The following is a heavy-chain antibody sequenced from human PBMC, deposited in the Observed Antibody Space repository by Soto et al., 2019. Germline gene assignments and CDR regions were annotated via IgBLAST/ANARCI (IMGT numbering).Heavy chain of an antibody. Sequence: QPGGSLRLSCAASGFTFSSYAMSWVRQAPGKGLEWVSAISGSGDSTYYADSVKGRFTISRDNSKNTLYLQMNSLRAEDTALYYCVTAKWDYYDSFAQPAYYFDYWGRGTLVTVSS. CDR2: ISGSGDST. D-gene: IGHD3-22*01. CDR3: VTAKWDYYDSFAQPAYYFDY. CDR1: GFTFSSYA. V-gene: IGHV3-23*01. J-gene: IGHJ4*02.